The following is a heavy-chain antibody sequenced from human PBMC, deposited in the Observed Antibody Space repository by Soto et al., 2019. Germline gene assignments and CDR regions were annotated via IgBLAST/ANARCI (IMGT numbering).Heavy chain of an antibody. J-gene: IGHJ5*02. CDR3: ASVPDR. Sequence: QLQLQESGSGLVKPSQTLSLTCAVSGGSISSGGYSWSWIRQPPGKGLEWIGYIYHSGSTSYNPPLDTRVTRSAHRSKTQSSLKLSSVTAADTAVYYCASVPDRWGQGTLVTVSS. V-gene: IGHV4-30-2*01. CDR2: IYHSGST. D-gene: IGHD2-2*01. CDR1: GGSISSGGYS.